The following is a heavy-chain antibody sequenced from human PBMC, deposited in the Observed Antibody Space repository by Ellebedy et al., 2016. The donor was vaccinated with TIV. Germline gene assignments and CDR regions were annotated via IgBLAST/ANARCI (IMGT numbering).Heavy chain of an antibody. J-gene: IGHJ6*02. V-gene: IGHV3-30*18. Sequence: GESLKISXAASGFTFSSYGMHWVRQAPGKGLEWVAVISYDGSNKYYADSVKGRFTISRDNSKNTLYLQMNSLRAEDTAVYYCAKDEEGVVVVAANMDVWGQGTTVTVSS. CDR1: GFTFSSYG. CDR2: ISYDGSNK. CDR3: AKDEEGVVVVAANMDV. D-gene: IGHD2-15*01.